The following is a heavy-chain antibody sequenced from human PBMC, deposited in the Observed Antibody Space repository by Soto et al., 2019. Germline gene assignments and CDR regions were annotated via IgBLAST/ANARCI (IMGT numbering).Heavy chain of an antibody. Sequence: SETLSLTCSVSGAALNSGNYYWSWIRQVPGKGLEWIGHIYVTGAVDYNPSLRDRITISQDTSERQFSLNLRLVTAADTAVYYCARLRLATNNYKWFDPWGQGTLGTVSA. CDR2: IYVTGAV. D-gene: IGHD1-20*01. J-gene: IGHJ5*02. V-gene: IGHV4-31*03. CDR1: GAALNSGNYY. CDR3: ARLRLATNNYKWFDP.